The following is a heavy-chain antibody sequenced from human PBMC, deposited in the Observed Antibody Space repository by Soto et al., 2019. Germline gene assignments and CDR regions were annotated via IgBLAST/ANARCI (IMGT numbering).Heavy chain of an antibody. CDR1: GYSFISYG. J-gene: IGHJ4*02. CDR3: ARDDCTNGVCYIGY. CDR2: INAYNGYT. V-gene: IGHV1-18*04. D-gene: IGHD2-8*01. Sequence: ASVKVSCKASGYSFISYGINWVRQAPGQGLEWMGWINAYNGYTNYAQKLQGRVTLTADTSTSTAYMELRSLRSDDTAVYFCARDDCTNGVCYIGYWGQGTLVTVSS.